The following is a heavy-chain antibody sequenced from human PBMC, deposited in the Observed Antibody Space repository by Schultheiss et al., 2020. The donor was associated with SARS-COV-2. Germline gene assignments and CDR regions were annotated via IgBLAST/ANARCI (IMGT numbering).Heavy chain of an antibody. V-gene: IGHV1-46*01. CDR2: INLSGGST. CDR3: ATHHPSTARTYAMDV. Sequence: ASVKVSCKASGDTFTSYYMHWVRQAPGQGLEWMGIINLSGGSTTYAQKFQGRVTMTRDTSTSTVYMELSSLRSEDTAVYYCATHHPSTARTYAMDVWGQGTTVTVSS. J-gene: IGHJ6*02. CDR1: GDTFTSYY.